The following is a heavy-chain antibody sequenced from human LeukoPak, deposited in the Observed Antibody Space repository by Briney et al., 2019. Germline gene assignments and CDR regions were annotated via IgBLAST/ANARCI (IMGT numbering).Heavy chain of an antibody. V-gene: IGHV1-69*13. CDR2: IIPIFGTA. CDR1: GGTFSSYA. CDR3: ARDYDSSGYYPFYGGS. Sequence: ASVKVSCQASGGTFSSYAISWVRQAPGQGLEWMGGIIPIFGTANYAQKFQGRVTITADESTSTAYMELSSLRSEDTAVYYCARDYDSSGYYPFYGGSWGQGTLVTVSS. D-gene: IGHD3-22*01. J-gene: IGHJ4*02.